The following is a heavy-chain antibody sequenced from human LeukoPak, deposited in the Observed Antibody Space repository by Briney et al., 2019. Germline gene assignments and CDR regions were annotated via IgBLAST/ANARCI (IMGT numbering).Heavy chain of an antibody. CDR3: AKDKDQRFLEWLNFDY. CDR2: IRYDGSNK. CDR1: GFTFSSYG. V-gene: IGHV3-30*02. J-gene: IGHJ4*02. D-gene: IGHD3-3*01. Sequence: GGSLGLSCAASGFTFSSYGMHWVRQAPGKGLEWVAFIRYDGSNKYYADSVKGRFTISRDNSENTLYLQMNSLRAEDTAVYYCAKDKDQRFLEWLNFDYWGQGTLVTVSS.